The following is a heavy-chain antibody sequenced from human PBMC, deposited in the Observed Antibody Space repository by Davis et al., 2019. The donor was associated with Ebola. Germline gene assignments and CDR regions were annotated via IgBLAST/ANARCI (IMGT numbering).Heavy chain of an antibody. J-gene: IGHJ3*01. V-gene: IGHV3-23*01. Sequence: PGGSLRLSCAASGFTFSNYAMMWLRQAPGQGLEWVSAIRGSGGGASYADSVRGRFIISRDNSKSTLFLQMDSLRAEDTATYYCARDPNGDYVGAFEFWGQGTMVTVSS. CDR1: GFTFSNYA. CDR2: IRGSGGGA. D-gene: IGHD4-17*01. CDR3: ARDPNGDYVGAFEF.